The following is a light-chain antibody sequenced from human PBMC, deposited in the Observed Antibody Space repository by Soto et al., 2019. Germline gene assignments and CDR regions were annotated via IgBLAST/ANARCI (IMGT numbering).Light chain of an antibody. CDR3: MQPLQAPIT. CDR2: LGS. J-gene: IGKJ3*01. CDR1: QRLLHSNGYNY. V-gene: IGKV2-28*01. Sequence: DLVMTQSPLSLPVTPGEPASISCRSSQRLLHSNGYNYLDWYLQKTGQSPQLLIYLGSNRASGVPDRFSGSGSGTEFTLKISRVEAEDVGVYYCMQPLQAPITFGPGTKVDIK.